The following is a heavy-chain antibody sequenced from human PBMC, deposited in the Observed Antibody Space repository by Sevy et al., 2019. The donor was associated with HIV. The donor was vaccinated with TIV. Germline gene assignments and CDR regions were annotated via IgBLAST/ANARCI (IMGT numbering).Heavy chain of an antibody. CDR3: ARDGYTSSWYSSYFDY. V-gene: IGHV3-48*01. CDR1: GFTFSRYS. D-gene: IGHD6-13*01. Sequence: GGSLRLSCAASGFTFSRYSMNWVRQAPGKGLERVSYIGTSSSTIYYADSVKGRFTISRDNAKNSLYLQMNSLRAEDTALYYCARDGYTSSWYSSYFDYWGQGALVTVSS. CDR2: IGTSSSTI. J-gene: IGHJ4*02.